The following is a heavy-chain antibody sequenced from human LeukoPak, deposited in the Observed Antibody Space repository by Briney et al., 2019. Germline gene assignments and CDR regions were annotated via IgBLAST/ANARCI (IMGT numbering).Heavy chain of an antibody. J-gene: IGHJ3*02. CDR3: ASSLYYYDSSGKGAFDI. Sequence: ASVKVSCKASGYTFTSYDINWVRQATGQGLEWMGWINPNSGGTNYAQKFQGRVTMTRDTSISTAYMELSRLRSDDTAVYYCASSLYYYDSSGKGAFDIWGQGTMVTVSS. V-gene: IGHV1-2*02. CDR2: INPNSGGT. D-gene: IGHD3-22*01. CDR1: GYTFTSYD.